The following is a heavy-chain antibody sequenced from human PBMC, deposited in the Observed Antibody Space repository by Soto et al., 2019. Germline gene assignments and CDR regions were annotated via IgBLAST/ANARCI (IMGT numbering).Heavy chain of an antibody. J-gene: IGHJ4*02. CDR2: MNPNSGNT. V-gene: IGHV1-8*01. CDR3: ARGDTAMVQGLFDY. D-gene: IGHD5-18*01. Sequence: GASVKVSCKASGYTFTSYDINWVRQATGQGLEWMGWMNPNSGNTGYAQKFQGRVTMTRNTSTSTAYMELSSLRSEDTAVYYCARGDTAMVQGLFDYWGQGTLVTVSS. CDR1: GYTFTSYD.